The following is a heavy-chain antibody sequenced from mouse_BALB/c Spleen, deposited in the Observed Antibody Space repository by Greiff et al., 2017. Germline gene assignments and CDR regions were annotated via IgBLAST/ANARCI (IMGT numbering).Heavy chain of an antibody. CDR3: ARGGYYGSSWDYWYFDV. V-gene: IGHV5-9-1*01. Sequence: DVMLVESGGGLVKPGGSLKLSCAASGFTFSSYAMSWVRQTPEKRLEWVATISSGGSYTYYPDSVKGRFTISRDNAKNTLYLQMSSLRSEDTAMYYCARGGYYGSSWDYWYFDVWGAGTTVTVSS. CDR2: ISSGGSYT. D-gene: IGHD1-1*01. J-gene: IGHJ1*01. CDR1: GFTFSSYA.